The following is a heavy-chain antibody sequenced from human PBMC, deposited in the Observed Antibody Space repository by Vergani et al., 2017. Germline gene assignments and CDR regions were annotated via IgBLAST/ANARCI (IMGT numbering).Heavy chain of an antibody. Sequence: EVQLVESGGGLVQPGGSLRLSCAASGFTFSSHWMSWVRQAPGKGLEWVANIKQDGSEKYYVDSVKGRFTISRDNAKNSLYLQMNSLRAEDTAVYYCARTTMIVVVIDDHDAFDIWGQGTMVTVSS. CDR2: IKQDGSEK. CDR1: GFTFSSHW. J-gene: IGHJ3*02. D-gene: IGHD3-22*01. V-gene: IGHV3-7*01. CDR3: ARTTMIVVVIDDHDAFDI.